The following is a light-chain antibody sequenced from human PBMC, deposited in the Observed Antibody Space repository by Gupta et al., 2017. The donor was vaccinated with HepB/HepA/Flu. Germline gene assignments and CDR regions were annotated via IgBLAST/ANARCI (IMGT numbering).Light chain of an antibody. V-gene: IGKV3-11*01. CDR1: QSVSSY. CDR3: QQRSNWPPT. J-gene: IGKJ3*01. CDR2: DAS. Sequence: EIELTQSPATLSLSPGERATLSCRASQSVSSYVAWYQQKPGQAPRLLIYDASNRATGIPARFSGSGSGTDFPLTISSLEPEDFAVYYCQQRSNWPPTFGPGTKVDIK.